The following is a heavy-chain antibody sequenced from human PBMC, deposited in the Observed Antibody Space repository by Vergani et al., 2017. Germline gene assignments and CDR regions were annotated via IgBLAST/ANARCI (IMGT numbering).Heavy chain of an antibody. J-gene: IGHJ6*02. CDR1: GFTFSSYG. Sequence: VQLLESGGDLVQPGGSLRLSCAASGFTFSSYGMHWVRQAPGKGLEWVAFIRYDGSNKYYADSVKGRFTISRDNSKNTLYLQMNSLRAEDTAVYYCAKDGYDILTGPYGMDVWGQGTTVTVSS. D-gene: IGHD3-9*01. CDR3: AKDGYDILTGPYGMDV. V-gene: IGHV3-30*02. CDR2: IRYDGSNK.